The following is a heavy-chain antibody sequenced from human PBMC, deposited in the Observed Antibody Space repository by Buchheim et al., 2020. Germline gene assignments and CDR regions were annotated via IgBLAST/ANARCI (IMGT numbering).Heavy chain of an antibody. V-gene: IGHV3-33*01. CDR3: ARLAVAGPLVGAFDI. CDR1: GFTFSSYG. CDR2: IWYDGRNK. J-gene: IGHJ3*02. D-gene: IGHD6-19*01. Sequence: QVQLVESGGGVVQPGTSLRLSCAASGFTFSSYGMHWVRQAPGKGLEWVAGIWYDGRNKEYADSVKGRFTIPRDNSKNTLYLQMNSLRAEDTAVYYCARLAVAGPLVGAFDIWGQGT.